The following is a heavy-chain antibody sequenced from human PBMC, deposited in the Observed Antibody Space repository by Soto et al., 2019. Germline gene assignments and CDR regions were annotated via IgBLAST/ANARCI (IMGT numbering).Heavy chain of an antibody. CDR1: GGTFSSYA. Sequence: SVKVSCKASGGTFSSYAISWVRQAPGQGFEWMGGIIPIFGTANYAQKFQGRVTITADESTSTAYMELSSLRSEDTAVYYCARDGNPYYDSSGYYEGYWGQGTLVTVS. CDR2: IIPIFGTA. V-gene: IGHV1-69*13. J-gene: IGHJ4*02. D-gene: IGHD3-22*01. CDR3: ARDGNPYYDSSGYYEGY.